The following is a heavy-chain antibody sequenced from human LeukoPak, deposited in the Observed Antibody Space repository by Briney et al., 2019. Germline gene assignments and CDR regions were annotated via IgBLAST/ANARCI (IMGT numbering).Heavy chain of an antibody. CDR1: GGSISSSSYY. D-gene: IGHD5-24*01. V-gene: IGHV4-39*07. Sequence: SETLSLTCTVSGGSISSSSYYWAWIRQPPGKGLEWIGSIFYSGTTFYNPSLKSRVTIFVDTSKNQFSLKLTSVTAADTAVYYCAGDYKTLAYWGRGTLVTVSS. CDR2: IFYSGTT. CDR3: AGDYKTLAY. J-gene: IGHJ4*02.